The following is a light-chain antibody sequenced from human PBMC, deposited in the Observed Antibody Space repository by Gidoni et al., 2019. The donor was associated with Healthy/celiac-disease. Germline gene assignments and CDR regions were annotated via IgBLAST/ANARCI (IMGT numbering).Light chain of an antibody. CDR2: AAS. CDR1: QSISSY. CDR3: QQSYSTPPYT. V-gene: IGKV1-39*01. J-gene: IGKJ2*01. Sequence: DIQMTQSPSSLSASVGDRVTITCRASQSISSYLNWYQQKPGKAPKLLIYAASSLQSGVPSRFSGSGSVTDFTLTISSLQPEDFATYYCQQSYSTPPYTFGRGPSWRSN.